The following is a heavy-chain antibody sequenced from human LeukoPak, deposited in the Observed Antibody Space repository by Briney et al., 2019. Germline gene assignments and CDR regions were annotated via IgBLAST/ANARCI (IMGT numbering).Heavy chain of an antibody. CDR3: ARTYSSGWFSDY. J-gene: IGHJ4*02. CDR2: IKQDGSEK. V-gene: IGHV3-7*01. D-gene: IGHD6-19*01. Sequence: GGSVRLSCAASGFTFSSYWMSWVRQAPGKGLEWVANIKQDGSEKYYVDSVKGRFTISRDNARNSLYLQMNSLRAEDTAVYYCARTYSSGWFSDYWSQGTLVTVSS. CDR1: GFTFSSYW.